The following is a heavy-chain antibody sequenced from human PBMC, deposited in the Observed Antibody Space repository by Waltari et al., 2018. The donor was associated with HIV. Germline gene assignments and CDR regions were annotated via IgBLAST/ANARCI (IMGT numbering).Heavy chain of an antibody. D-gene: IGHD1-26*01. CDR3: ARLPQGAPEWSGLLPPNFDP. V-gene: IGHV1-2*06. Sequence: QVQLVQSGAEVKKPGASVKVSCKASGYTFTGYYMHWVRQAPGQGLEWMGRINPNSGGTNYAQKFQGRVTMTRDTSISTAYMELSRLRSDDTAVYYCARLPQGAPEWSGLLPPNFDPWGQGTLVTVSS. CDR1: GYTFTGYY. J-gene: IGHJ5*02. CDR2: INPNSGGT.